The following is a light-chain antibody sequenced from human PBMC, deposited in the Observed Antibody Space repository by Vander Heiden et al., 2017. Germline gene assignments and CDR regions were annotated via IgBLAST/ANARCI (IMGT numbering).Light chain of an antibody. J-gene: IGKJ4*01. CDR1: QSISIY. CDR3: QQSDSTPLT. CDR2: GAS. V-gene: IGKV1-39*01. Sequence: DIQMTQSPSSLSAFVGDRVTITCRASQSISIYLNWYQQKPGKAPKLLIYGASSLQSGVPSRFSGSGSGTDFSLTISSLQPEDFASYYCQQSDSTPLTFGGGTKVEIK.